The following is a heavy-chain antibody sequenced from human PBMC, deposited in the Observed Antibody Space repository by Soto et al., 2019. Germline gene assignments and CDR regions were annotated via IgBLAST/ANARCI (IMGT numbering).Heavy chain of an antibody. Sequence: SETLFLTCTVSGGSISSYYWSWIRQPPGKGLEWIGYIYYSGSTNYNPSLKSRVTISVDTSKNQFSLKLSSVTAADTAVYYCARVVRTGTTYYYYGMDVWGQGTTVTVSS. CDR2: IYYSGST. D-gene: IGHD1-7*01. CDR1: GGSISSYY. J-gene: IGHJ6*02. V-gene: IGHV4-59*01. CDR3: ARVVRTGTTYYYYGMDV.